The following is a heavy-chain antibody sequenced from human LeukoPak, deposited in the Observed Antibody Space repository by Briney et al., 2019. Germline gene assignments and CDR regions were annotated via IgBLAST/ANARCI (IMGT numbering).Heavy chain of an antibody. CDR3: ARDLPDCSGGSCYSVFDY. Sequence: GGSLRLSCAASGFTFSIHAMNWVRQAPGKGLEWVSGISGSGDNTYRADSVKGRFTISRDNSKNTLYLQMNSLRAEDTAVYYCARDLPDCSGGSCYSVFDYWGQGTLVTVSS. D-gene: IGHD2-15*01. J-gene: IGHJ4*02. V-gene: IGHV3-23*01. CDR2: ISGSGDNT. CDR1: GFTFSIHA.